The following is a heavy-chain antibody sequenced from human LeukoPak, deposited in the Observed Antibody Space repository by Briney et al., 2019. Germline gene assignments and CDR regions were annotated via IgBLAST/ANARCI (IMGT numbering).Heavy chain of an antibody. CDR3: ARETSDSWTASSPSYYMDV. Sequence: PSETLSLTCTVSGGSISSNSYYWSWIRQPAGKGLEWIGRIYTSGSINYNPSLKSRVTISVDTSKKQVSLKLASATVADTAVYYCARETSDSWTASSPSYYMDVWGRGTTVIVS. V-gene: IGHV4-61*02. CDR1: GGSISSNSYY. J-gene: IGHJ6*03. D-gene: IGHD3-3*01. CDR2: IYTSGSI.